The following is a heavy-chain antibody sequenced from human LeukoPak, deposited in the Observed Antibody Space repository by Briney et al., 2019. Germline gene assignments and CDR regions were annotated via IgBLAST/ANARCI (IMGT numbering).Heavy chain of an antibody. Sequence: GGSLRLSCAASGFTFNSYGMHWVRQAPGKGLEWVAFIRYDGSNKYSAGSVKGRFTISRDNSKNMLSLQMSSLRGEDTAVYYCAKDHGPAHYYMDVWGKGTTVTVSS. D-gene: IGHD2-2*01. J-gene: IGHJ6*03. CDR1: GFTFNSYG. CDR2: IRYDGSNK. CDR3: AKDHGPAHYYMDV. V-gene: IGHV3-30*02.